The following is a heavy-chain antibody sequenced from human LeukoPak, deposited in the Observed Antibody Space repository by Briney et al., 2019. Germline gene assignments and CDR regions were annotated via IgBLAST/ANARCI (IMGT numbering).Heavy chain of an antibody. CDR2: ISTDGSST. V-gene: IGHV3-74*01. J-gene: IGHJ4*02. Sequence: GGSLRLSCAASGFTFSSYWMHWVRQAPGKGLVWVSRISTDGSSTNSADSVKGRFTISRDNAKNTLYLQMNSLRAEDTAVYYCAKLDHWGTDYWGQGTLVTVSS. CDR3: AKLDHWGTDY. CDR1: GFTFSSYW. D-gene: IGHD3-16*01.